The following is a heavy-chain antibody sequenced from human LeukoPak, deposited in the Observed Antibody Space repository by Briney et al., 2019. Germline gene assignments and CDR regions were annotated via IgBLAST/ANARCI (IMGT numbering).Heavy chain of an antibody. D-gene: IGHD3-10*01. J-gene: IGHJ4*02. V-gene: IGHV3-74*01. CDR2: ITSDGSST. Sequence: GGALRVSCAASGFTFSNYWMHWVRQAPGKGLVWVSRITSDGSSTYYADSVKGRFTISRDNAKNTLYLQMNSLRAEDTAIYYCARYYGSGTFAIDCWGQGTLVTVSS. CDR1: GFTFSNYW. CDR3: ARYYGSGTFAIDC.